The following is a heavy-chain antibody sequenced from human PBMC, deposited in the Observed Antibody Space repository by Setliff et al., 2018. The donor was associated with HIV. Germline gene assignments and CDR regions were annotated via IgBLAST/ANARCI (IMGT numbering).Heavy chain of an antibody. V-gene: IGHV4-61*09. D-gene: IGHD3-10*01. Sequence: SETLSLTCTVFGGSINSDSYYWTWIRQPAGKGLEWIGHIHTSGSTNYNPSLRSRVSMSIDTSKNQFSLKLSSVTAADTAVYYCARVPSSLNWFGPWGQGTLVTVS. J-gene: IGHJ5*02. CDR1: GGSINSDSYY. CDR3: ARVPSSLNWFGP. CDR2: IHTSGST.